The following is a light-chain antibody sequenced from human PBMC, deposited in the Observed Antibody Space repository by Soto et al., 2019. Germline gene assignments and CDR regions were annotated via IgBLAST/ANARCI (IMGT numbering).Light chain of an antibody. V-gene: IGKV1-17*01. CDR3: LQHNSYPVT. J-gene: IGKJ4*01. CDR2: AAS. Sequence: DIQMTQSPSSLSASVGDRVTISCRASQGIRNDLGWYQQKPGKAPKHLIYAASSLQSGVPSRFSASGSGTEFPHTISSLKPEDCAPFYCLQHNSYPVTVGGGTKVEIK. CDR1: QGIRND.